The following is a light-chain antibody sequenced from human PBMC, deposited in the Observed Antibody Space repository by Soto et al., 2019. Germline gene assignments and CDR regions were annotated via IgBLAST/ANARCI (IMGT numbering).Light chain of an antibody. V-gene: IGKV3-20*01. Sequence: EIVLTQSPGTLSLSPGERATLSCRASQSVSRTYFAWYQQKPGQAPRLLIYGASSRATGIPVRFSGSGSGTDFTLTISRLEPEDFAVYYCQQYGSSPLTFGGGTKVEIK. CDR1: QSVSRTY. CDR2: GAS. J-gene: IGKJ4*01. CDR3: QQYGSSPLT.